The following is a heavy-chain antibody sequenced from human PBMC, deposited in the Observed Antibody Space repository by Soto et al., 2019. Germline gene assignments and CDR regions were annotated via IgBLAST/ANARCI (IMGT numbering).Heavy chain of an antibody. V-gene: IGHV1-18*01. CDR3: ARDVAAAGKENWFDP. Sequence: QVQLVQSGAEVKKPGASVKVSCKASGYTFTSYGISSVRQAPGQGLEWMGWISAYNGNTNYAQKLQGRVTMTTDTSTSTAYMELRSLRSDDTAVYYCARDVAAAGKENWFDPWGQGTLVTVSS. D-gene: IGHD6-13*01. CDR2: ISAYNGNT. CDR1: GYTFTSYG. J-gene: IGHJ5*02.